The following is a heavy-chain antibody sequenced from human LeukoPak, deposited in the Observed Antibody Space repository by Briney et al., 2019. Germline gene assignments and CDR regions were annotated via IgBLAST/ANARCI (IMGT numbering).Heavy chain of an antibody. J-gene: IGHJ4*02. Sequence: GGSLRLSCAASGFTFDDYAMHWVRQAPGKGLEWVSGISWNSGSRGYADSVKGRFTISRDNAKNSLYLQMNSLRAEDTAVYYCAMWVPPGGYWGQGTLVTVSS. D-gene: IGHD1-26*01. CDR3: AMWVPPGGY. CDR1: GFTFDDYA. CDR2: ISWNSGSR. V-gene: IGHV3-9*01.